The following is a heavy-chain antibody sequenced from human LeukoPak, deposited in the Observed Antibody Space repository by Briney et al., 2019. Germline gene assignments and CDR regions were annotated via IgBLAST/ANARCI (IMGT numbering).Heavy chain of an antibody. V-gene: IGHV1-18*01. Sequence: GASVKVSCKASGYTFTSYGISWVRQAPGQGLEWMGSISAYNGNTNYAQKLQGRVTMTTDTSTSTAYMELRSLRSDDTAVYYCARDSPNYYDSSGYRDPWGQGTLVTVSS. CDR3: ARDSPNYYDSSGYRDP. CDR2: ISAYNGNT. CDR1: GYTFTSYG. D-gene: IGHD3-22*01. J-gene: IGHJ5*02.